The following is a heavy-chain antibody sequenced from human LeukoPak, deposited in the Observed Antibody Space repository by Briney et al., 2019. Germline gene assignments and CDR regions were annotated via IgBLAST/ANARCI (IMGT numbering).Heavy chain of an antibody. Sequence: GGSLRLSCAASGVTLSSYAMSWARQAPGKGLEWVSGISSSGSGGNTYYADSVKGRFTISRDNSKNTLYLQMNSLRAEDTAVYYCARDGIRYSGSYYYYYGMDVWGQGTTVTVSS. V-gene: IGHV3-23*01. CDR2: ISSSGSGGNT. CDR1: GVTLSSYA. CDR3: ARDGIRYSGSYYYYYGMDV. J-gene: IGHJ6*02. D-gene: IGHD1-26*01.